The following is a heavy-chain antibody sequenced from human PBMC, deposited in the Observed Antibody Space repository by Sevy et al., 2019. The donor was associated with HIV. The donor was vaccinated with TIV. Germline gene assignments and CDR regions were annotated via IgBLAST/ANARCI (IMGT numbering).Heavy chain of an antibody. Sequence: GGSLRLSCAASGFTFSSYAMSWVRQAPGKGLEWVSAISGSGGSTYYADSVKGRFTISRDNSKNTPYLQMNSLRAEDTAVYYCANSQAITIFGVVPQKFDYWGQGTLVTVSS. CDR3: ANSQAITIFGVVPQKFDY. V-gene: IGHV3-23*01. J-gene: IGHJ4*02. CDR2: ISGSGGST. D-gene: IGHD3-3*01. CDR1: GFTFSSYA.